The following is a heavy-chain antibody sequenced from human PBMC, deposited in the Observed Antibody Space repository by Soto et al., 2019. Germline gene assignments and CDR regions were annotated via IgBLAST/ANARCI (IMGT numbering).Heavy chain of an antibody. V-gene: IGHV3-66*01. CDR2: MYSGGGT. D-gene: IGHD2-8*01. CDR3: ARDPGVNWA. CDR1: GFTVSNNY. Sequence: EVQLVESGGGLVQPGGSMRLSCVASGFTVSNNYMTWVRQAPGKGLEWVSNMYSGGGTDYTDSVKGRFTISRDSSTNTLYLQMDNVRAEDTAGYYCARDPGVNWAWGKGTTVTVSS. J-gene: IGHJ6*04.